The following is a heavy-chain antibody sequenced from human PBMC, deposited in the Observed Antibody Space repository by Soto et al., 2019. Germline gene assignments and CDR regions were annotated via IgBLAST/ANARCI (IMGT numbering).Heavy chain of an antibody. V-gene: IGHV5-51*01. D-gene: IGHD3-22*01. J-gene: IGHJ4*02. CDR2: IYPGDSDT. Sequence: PGEALKISWEGSGYSFTSYWIGWVRQMPGKGLEWMGIIYPGDSDTRYSPSFQGQVTISADKSISTAYLQWSSLKASDTAMYYCASGYDSSGYYSSYDYWGQGTLVTVSS. CDR3: ASGYDSSGYYSSYDY. CDR1: GYSFTSYW.